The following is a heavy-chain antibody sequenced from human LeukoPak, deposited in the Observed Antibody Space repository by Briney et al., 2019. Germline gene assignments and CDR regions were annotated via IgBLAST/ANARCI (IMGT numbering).Heavy chain of an antibody. CDR1: GYSISSGYY. V-gene: IGHV4-38-2*02. CDR2: VFHTGST. D-gene: IGHD5-18*01. Sequence: SETLSLTCTVSGYSISSGYYWGWIRQPPGKGLEWIGSVFHTGSTFYNPSLKSRVTISVDTSKNQFSLKLSSVTAADTAVYYCARGSIYSYGQSHGAYYYYYYMDVWGKGTTVTVSS. CDR3: ARGSIYSYGQSHGAYYYYYYMDV. J-gene: IGHJ6*03.